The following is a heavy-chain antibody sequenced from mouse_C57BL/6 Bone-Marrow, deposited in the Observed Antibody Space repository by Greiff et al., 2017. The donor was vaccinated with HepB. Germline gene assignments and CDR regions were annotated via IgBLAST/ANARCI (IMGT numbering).Heavy chain of an antibody. J-gene: IGHJ4*01. D-gene: IGHD1-1*01. CDR3: ARGGTTVVAPDYYAMDY. CDR1: GFTFSDYY. CDR2: INYDGSST. V-gene: IGHV5-16*01. Sequence: EVKLMESEGGLVQPGSSMKLSCTASGFTFSDYYMAWVRQVPEKGLEWVANINYDGSSTYYLDSLKSRFIISRDNAKNILYLQMSSLKSEDTATYYCARGGTTVVAPDYYAMDYWGQGTSVTVSS.